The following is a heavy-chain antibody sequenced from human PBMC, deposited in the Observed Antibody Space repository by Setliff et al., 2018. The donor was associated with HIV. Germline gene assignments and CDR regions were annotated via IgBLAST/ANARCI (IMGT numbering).Heavy chain of an antibody. D-gene: IGHD6-19*01. Sequence: ASVKVSCKASGYTFTTYAMMWVRQAPGQSPEWMGWINTGNGNTKYSQKFQGRVTISRDTSANTAYVELYSLTSEDTAVYFCARTMTFSFDSSFSSGPADYWGLGTLVTVSS. CDR1: GYTFTTYA. CDR3: ARTMTFSFDSSFSSGPADY. V-gene: IGHV1-3*04. CDR2: INTGNGNT. J-gene: IGHJ4*02.